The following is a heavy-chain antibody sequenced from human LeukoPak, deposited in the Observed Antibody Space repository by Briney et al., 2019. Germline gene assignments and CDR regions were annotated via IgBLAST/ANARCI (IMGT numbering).Heavy chain of an antibody. V-gene: IGHV3-23*01. Sequence: GGSLRLSCAGSGFTFSTYAMTWVRQAPGKGLEWLSVNGGGGRTYYADSVKGRFTISRDNSQNTLYLQMDSLRVEDTAVYYCAKNARSVSMVRGTLYWGQGTLVTVSS. D-gene: IGHD3-10*01. CDR3: AKNARSVSMVRGTLY. CDR2: NGGGGRT. J-gene: IGHJ4*02. CDR1: GFTFSTYA.